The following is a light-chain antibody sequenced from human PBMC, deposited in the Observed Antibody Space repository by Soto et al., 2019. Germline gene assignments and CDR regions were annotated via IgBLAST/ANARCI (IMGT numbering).Light chain of an antibody. Sequence: EIVLTQSPATLSLSPGERATLSCRASQSLSTYLAWYQQKPGQAPRLLIYDASTRATGIPARFSGSGSGSDFTLTISSLEPEDVAVYYCQQRGTGPQTFGQGTKVEIK. CDR1: QSLSTY. CDR2: DAS. V-gene: IGKV3-11*01. CDR3: QQRGTGPQT. J-gene: IGKJ1*01.